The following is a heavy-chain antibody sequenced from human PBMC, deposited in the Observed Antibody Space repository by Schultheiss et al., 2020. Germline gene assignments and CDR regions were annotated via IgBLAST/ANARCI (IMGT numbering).Heavy chain of an antibody. J-gene: IGHJ3*02. D-gene: IGHD3-22*01. Sequence: GGSLRLSCAASGFTFSSYGMHWVRQAPGKGLEWVAVISYDGSNKYYADSVKGRFTISRDNSKNMLYLQMNSLRAEDTAVYSCARGHVYDTSGYPYAFDIWGQGTMVNV. CDR1: GFTFSSYG. CDR2: ISYDGSNK. CDR3: ARGHVYDTSGYPYAFDI. V-gene: IGHV3-30*03.